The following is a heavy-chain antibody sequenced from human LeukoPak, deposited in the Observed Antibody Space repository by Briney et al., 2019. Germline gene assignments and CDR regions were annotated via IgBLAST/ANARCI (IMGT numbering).Heavy chain of an antibody. CDR2: IYSSRNI. CDR1: GGYSTNYQ. J-gene: IGHJ5*01. Sequence: PSETLSLTCSVSGGYSTNYQWSWIRQSPEKGLEWIGYIYSSRNIKYNSSLKSRVTISVDTSKNQFSLKLSSVTAADTAVYYCARALYGEGSYPGFDSWGQGILVIVSS. CDR3: ARALYGEGSYPGFDS. V-gene: IGHV4-59*12. D-gene: IGHD3-10*01.